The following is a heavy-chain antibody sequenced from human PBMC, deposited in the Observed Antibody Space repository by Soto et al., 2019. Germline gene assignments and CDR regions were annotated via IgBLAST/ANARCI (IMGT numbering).Heavy chain of an antibody. CDR1: GFTFSSYS. J-gene: IGHJ1*01. CDR3: ARDLDGDYVSLPFQH. CDR2: ISYDGSNK. V-gene: IGHV3-30-3*01. Sequence: PVGSLRLSCAASGFTFSSYSMHWVRQAPGKGLEWVAVISYDGSNKYYADSVKGRFTISRDNSKNTLNLQMNSLRAEDTAVYYCARDLDGDYVSLPFQHWGQGTLVTSPQ. D-gene: IGHD4-17*01.